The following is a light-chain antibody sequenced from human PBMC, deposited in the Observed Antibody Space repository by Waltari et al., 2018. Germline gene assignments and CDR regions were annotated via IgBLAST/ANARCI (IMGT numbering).Light chain of an antibody. V-gene: IGKV1-5*03. CDR1: QTIGNW. Sequence: DIQMTQSPSTLSASVGDRVTITCRASQTIGNWLAWYQQKPGKAPKLLLYKASSLQSGVPSRFSGSGSGTEFTLTISSLQPDDFATYYCQQYNSYSFTFGPGTTVDIK. CDR2: KAS. CDR3: QQYNSYSFT. J-gene: IGKJ3*01.